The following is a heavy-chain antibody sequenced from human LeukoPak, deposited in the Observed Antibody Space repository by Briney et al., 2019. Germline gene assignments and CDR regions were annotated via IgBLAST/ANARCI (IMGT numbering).Heavy chain of an antibody. CDR3: ARDITMIVVVKVNWFDP. V-gene: IGHV4-39*07. Sequence: SETLSLTCTVSGGSISSSSYYWGWIRQPPGKGLEWIGSIYYSGSTYYNPSLKSRVTISVDTSKNQFSLKLSSVTAADTAVYYCARDITMIVVVKVNWFDPWGQGTLVTVSS. J-gene: IGHJ5*02. D-gene: IGHD3-22*01. CDR1: GGSISSSSYY. CDR2: IYYSGST.